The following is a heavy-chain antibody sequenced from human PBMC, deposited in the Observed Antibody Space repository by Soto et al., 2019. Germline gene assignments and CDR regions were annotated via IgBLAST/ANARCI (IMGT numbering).Heavy chain of an antibody. CDR2: IYWDDDK. CDR3: AHSRCGGDCLRSYSSHYYYGMDV. J-gene: IGHJ6*02. CDR1: GFSLSTGGVG. D-gene: IGHD2-21*01. Sequence: QITLKESGPTLVKPTQTLTLTCTFSGFSLSTGGVGVGWIRQPPGKALEWLALIYWDDDKRYSPSLKSRLTVTNDTSKNQVVLTMTNMDPVDTATYFCAHSRCGGDCLRSYSSHYYYGMDVWGQGTTVTVSS. V-gene: IGHV2-5*02.